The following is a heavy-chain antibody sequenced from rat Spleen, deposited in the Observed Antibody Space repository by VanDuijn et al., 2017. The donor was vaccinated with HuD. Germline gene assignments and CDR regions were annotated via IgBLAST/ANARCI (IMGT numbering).Heavy chain of an antibody. CDR2: ITPSGNFT. D-gene: IGHD1-1*01. CDR3: ARVTTALITTGVMDA. Sequence: EVQLVESGGGLVQPGRSLKLSCAASGFTFSNYGMHWIRQAPTKGLEWVASITPSGNFTPYRDSVKGRFAISRDNAKNTQYLQMDSLGSEDTATYYCARVTTALITTGVMDAWGQGASVTVSP. CDR1: GFTFSNYG. J-gene: IGHJ4*01. V-gene: IGHV5-19*01.